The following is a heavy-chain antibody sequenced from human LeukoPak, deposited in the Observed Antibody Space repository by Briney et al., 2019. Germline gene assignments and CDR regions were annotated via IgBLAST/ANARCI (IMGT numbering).Heavy chain of an antibody. V-gene: IGHV3-7*01. CDR2: IKQDGSEK. CDR1: GFTFSSFW. D-gene: IGHD6-19*01. Sequence: QAGGSLRLSCAASGFTFSSFWMSWVRQAPGKGLEWVANIKQDGSEKYFVDSVKGRFTISRDNAKNSLFLQMNILRAEDTAVYYCARGRLGAYFFDYWGQGTLVTVSS. J-gene: IGHJ4*02. CDR3: ARGRLGAYFFDY.